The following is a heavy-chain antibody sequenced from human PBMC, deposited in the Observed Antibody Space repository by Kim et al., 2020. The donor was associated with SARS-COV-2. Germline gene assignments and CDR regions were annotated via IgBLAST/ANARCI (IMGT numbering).Heavy chain of an antibody. CDR1: GDSLTSDKYY. CDR3: VREAGDARVPDSFDS. D-gene: IGHD7-27*01. CDR2: IYYIGST. Sequence: SETLSLTCAVSGDSLTSDKYYWGWVRQSPGKGLEWIANIYYIGSTFYNPYLRSRVTISLDTSKSQFSLEVNSVTASDTALYYCVREAGDARVPDSFDSWG. V-gene: IGHV4-39*07. J-gene: IGHJ4*01.